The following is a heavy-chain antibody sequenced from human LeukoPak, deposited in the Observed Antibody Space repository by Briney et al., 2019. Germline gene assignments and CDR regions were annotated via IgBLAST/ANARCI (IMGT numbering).Heavy chain of an antibody. V-gene: IGHV3-23*01. D-gene: IGHD2-2*01. CDR2: ITGGGGGT. CDR1: GFAFSSYA. J-gene: IGHJ4*02. CDR3: AKVYCSSASCPGDY. Sequence: GGSLRLSCAASGFAFSSYAMSWVRQAPGKGLKWVSAITGGGGGTYYADSVKGRFTVSRDNSKNTLYLQMNSLRADDTAVYYCAKVYCSSASCPGDYWGQGTLVTVSS.